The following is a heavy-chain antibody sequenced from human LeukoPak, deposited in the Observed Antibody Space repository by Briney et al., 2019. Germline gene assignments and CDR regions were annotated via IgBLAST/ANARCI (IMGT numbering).Heavy chain of an antibody. J-gene: IGHJ3*02. CDR1: GFTFSSYS. CDR2: ISGSGGST. V-gene: IGHV3-23*01. Sequence: GGSLRLSCAASGFTFSSYSMNWVRQAPGKGLEWVSAISGSGGSTYYADSVKGRFTISRDNSKNTLYLQMNSLRAEDTAVYYCAKDLSGYYYDSSGVSENAFDIWGQGTMVTVSS. D-gene: IGHD3-22*01. CDR3: AKDLSGYYYDSSGVSENAFDI.